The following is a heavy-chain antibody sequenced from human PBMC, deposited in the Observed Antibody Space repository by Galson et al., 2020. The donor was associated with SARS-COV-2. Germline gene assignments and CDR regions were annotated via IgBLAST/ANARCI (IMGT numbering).Heavy chain of an antibody. CDR1: GGSFSDYS. V-gene: IGHV4-34*01. J-gene: IGHJ4*02. Sequence: SETLSLTCAVYGGSFSDYSWTWIRQTPGKGLEWIGQINHRGSAIYNPSLKSRVTISVDTSKNQFSLKMKSVTAADTAVYYCTRGAPGHWGQGSLVTVSS. CDR2: INHRGSA. D-gene: IGHD3-10*01. CDR3: TRGAPGH.